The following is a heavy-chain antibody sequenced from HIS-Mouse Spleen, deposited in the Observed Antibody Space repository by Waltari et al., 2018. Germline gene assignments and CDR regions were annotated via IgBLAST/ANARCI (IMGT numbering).Heavy chain of an antibody. D-gene: IGHD3-10*01. J-gene: IGHJ4*02. V-gene: IGHV3-23*01. CDR2: ISGSGGST. Sequence: RLSCAASGFTFSSYAMSWVRQAPGKGLEWVSAISGSGGSTYYADSVKGRFTISRDNSKNTLYLQMNSLRAEDTAVYYCAQNYYGSGSYYYWGQGTLVTVSS. CDR1: GFTFSSYA. CDR3: AQNYYGSGSYYY.